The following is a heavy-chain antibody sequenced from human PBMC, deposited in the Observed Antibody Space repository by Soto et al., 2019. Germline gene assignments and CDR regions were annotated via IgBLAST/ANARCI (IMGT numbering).Heavy chain of an antibody. J-gene: IGHJ4*02. CDR1: VLTFRNDW. CDR3: AVYGYGVSAAAY. Sequence: WWSLRLSCSGSVLTFRNDWLSWVRQAPGKGLEWVANINQDGSERYYVDSVRGRFTISRDNVENSLYLQLNSLRPEDTAVYYCAVYGYGVSAAAYWGQGTLVTVSS. D-gene: IGHD4-17*01. V-gene: IGHV3-7*03. CDR2: INQDGSER.